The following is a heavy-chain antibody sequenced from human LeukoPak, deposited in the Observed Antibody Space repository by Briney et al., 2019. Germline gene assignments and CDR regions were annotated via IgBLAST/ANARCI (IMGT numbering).Heavy chain of an antibody. CDR3: ARQDCSSTSCWGNWFDP. V-gene: IGHV5-51*01. D-gene: IGHD2-2*01. CDR1: GYSFTSYW. J-gene: IGHJ5*02. CDR2: IYPGDSDT. Sequence: GESLKISCKGSGYSFTSYWIGWVRQVPGKGLEWMGIIYPGDSDTRYSPSFQGQVTISADKSISTAYLQWSSLKASDTAMYYCARQDCSSTSCWGNWFDPWGQGTLVTVSS.